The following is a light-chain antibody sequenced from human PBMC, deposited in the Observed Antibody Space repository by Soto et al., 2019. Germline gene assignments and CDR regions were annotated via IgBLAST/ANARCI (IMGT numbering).Light chain of an antibody. CDR2: GAS. CDR3: QQYYSWPLT. CDR1: QSLTSY. V-gene: IGKV3-15*01. J-gene: IGKJ4*01. Sequence: EIVMTQSPATLSVSPGERAALSCRASQSLTSYLAWFQQKPGQAPSLLIYGASTRATGIPDRFSGSGSGTEFTLTINGLQSEDFAVYFCQQYYSWPLTFGGGTKVEIK.